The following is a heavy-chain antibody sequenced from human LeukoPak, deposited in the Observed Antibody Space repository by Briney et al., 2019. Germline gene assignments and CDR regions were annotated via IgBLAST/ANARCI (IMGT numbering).Heavy chain of an antibody. J-gene: IGHJ4*02. V-gene: IGHV4-34*01. D-gene: IGHD3-22*01. CDR1: GGSFSGYY. CDR3: ARRRGLYYYDSSGYRLSPFDY. CDR2: INHSGST. Sequence: PSETLSLTCAVYGGSFSGYYWSWIHQPPGKGLEWIGEINHSGSTNYNPSLKSRVTISVDTSKNQFSLKLSSVTAADTAVYYCARRRGLYYYDSSGYRLSPFDYWGQGTLVTVSS.